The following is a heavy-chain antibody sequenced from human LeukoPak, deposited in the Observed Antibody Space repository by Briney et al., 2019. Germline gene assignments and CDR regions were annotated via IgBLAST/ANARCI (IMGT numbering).Heavy chain of an antibody. Sequence: GGSLRLSCAASGFTFSSYAMRWVRQAPGKGLKWVATINDNGAGTYYADSVKGRFTISRDNSYNTVSLQMNSLRDEDTGVYYCAKGLRTGVGPYMGYHYYMDVWGKGATVTGSS. CDR1: GFTFSSYA. CDR2: INDNGAGT. D-gene: IGHD3-16*01. J-gene: IGHJ6*03. CDR3: AKGLRTGVGPYMGYHYYMDV. V-gene: IGHV3-23*01.